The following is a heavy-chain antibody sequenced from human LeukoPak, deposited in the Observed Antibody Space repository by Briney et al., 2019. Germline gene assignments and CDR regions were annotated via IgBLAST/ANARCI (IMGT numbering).Heavy chain of an antibody. CDR3: ASQPVTYYYDSSGYYYFDY. D-gene: IGHD3-22*01. CDR1: GGSISSGGYY. CDR2: IYHSGST. Sequence: SETLSLTCTVSGGSISSGGYYWSWIRQPPGKGLEWIGYIYHSGSTYYNPSLKSRVTISVDRSKNQFSLKLSSVTAADTAVYYCASQPVTYYYDSSGYYYFDYWGQGTLVTVSS. J-gene: IGHJ4*02. V-gene: IGHV4-30-2*01.